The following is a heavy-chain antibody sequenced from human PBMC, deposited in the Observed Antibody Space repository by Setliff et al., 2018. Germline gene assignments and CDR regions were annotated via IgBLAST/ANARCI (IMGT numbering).Heavy chain of an antibody. CDR2: IRTKANRYAT. CDR1: GFTFSDST. J-gene: IGHJ3*01. V-gene: IGHV3-73*01. CDR3: VRHMTYYDFWRGYYSTSDAFHV. Sequence: GESLKISCAASGFTFSDSTMHWVRQASGKGLEWVGRIRTKANRYATAYATSVQDRFTISRHDSESTTYLQMNGLKTEDTAVYYCVRHMTYYDFWRGYYSTSDAFHVWGQGTMVTVSS. D-gene: IGHD3-3*01.